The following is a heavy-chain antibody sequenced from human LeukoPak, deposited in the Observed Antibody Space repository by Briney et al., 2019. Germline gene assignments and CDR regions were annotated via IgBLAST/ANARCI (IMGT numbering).Heavy chain of an antibody. CDR3: AREESTAALPGVFDP. J-gene: IGHJ5*02. CDR2: IYYSGST. V-gene: IGHV4-30-4*08. CDR1: GGSISSGDYY. D-gene: IGHD6-13*01. Sequence: PSQTLSLTCTVSGGSISSGDYYWSWIRQPPGTGLEWIGYIYYSGSTYYNPSLKSRVTISVDTSKNQFSLKLSSVTAADTAVYYCAREESTAALPGVFDPWGQGTLVTVSS.